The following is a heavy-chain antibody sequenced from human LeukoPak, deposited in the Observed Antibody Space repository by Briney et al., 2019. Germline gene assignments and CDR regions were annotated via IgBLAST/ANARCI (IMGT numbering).Heavy chain of an antibody. CDR2: ISYDGSNK. CDR1: GFTFSSYA. V-gene: IGHV3-30-3*01. Sequence: PGGSLRLSCAASGFTFSSYAMHWVRQAPGKGLEWVAVISYDGSNKYYADSVKGRFTISRDNSKNTLYLQMNSLRAEDTAVYYCARDRRFGESIKSYFDYWGQGTLVTVSS. J-gene: IGHJ4*02. D-gene: IGHD3-10*01. CDR3: ARDRRFGESIKSYFDY.